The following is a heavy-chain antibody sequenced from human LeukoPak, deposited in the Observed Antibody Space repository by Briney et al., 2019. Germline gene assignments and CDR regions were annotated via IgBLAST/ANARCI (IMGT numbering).Heavy chain of an antibody. CDR2: IYSDGRT. Sequence: GGSLRLSCAASGLTVSNKYMTWVRQAPGKGLEWVSLIYSDGRTYYADSVKGRCTISRDNSKNTLYLQMNSLRVEDTAVYFCARVDTAMVTWDFDYWGQGTLVTVSS. V-gene: IGHV3-53*01. CDR1: GLTVSNKY. D-gene: IGHD5-18*01. J-gene: IGHJ4*02. CDR3: ARVDTAMVTWDFDY.